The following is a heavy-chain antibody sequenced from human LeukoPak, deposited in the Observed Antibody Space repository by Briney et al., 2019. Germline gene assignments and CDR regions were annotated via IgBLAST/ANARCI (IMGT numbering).Heavy chain of an antibody. CDR2: ITTTGNT. V-gene: IGHV4-4*07. Sequence: PSETLSLTCTVSGGSISSYYWSWIRQPAGEGLEWIGRITTTGNTNYNPSLKSRVTMSVGTSKNQFSLKLTSVTAADTAMYYCAKYSSGWYEDAFDIWGQGTMVTVSS. J-gene: IGHJ3*02. CDR3: AKYSSGWYEDAFDI. CDR1: GGSISSYY. D-gene: IGHD6-19*01.